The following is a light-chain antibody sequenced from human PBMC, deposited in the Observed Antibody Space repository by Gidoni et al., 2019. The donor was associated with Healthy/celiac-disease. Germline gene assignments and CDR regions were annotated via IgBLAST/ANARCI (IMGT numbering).Light chain of an antibody. CDR2: EVS. J-gene: IGLJ2*01. Sequence: QSALTHPPSASGSPGQSVPISCTGTSSDVGGYNYVSWYQQHPGKAPKLMIYEVSKRPSGVPDRFSGSKSGNTASLTVSGLQAEDEADYYCSSYAGSNIVVFGGGTKLTVL. CDR1: SSDVGGYNY. CDR3: SSYAGSNIVV. V-gene: IGLV2-8*01.